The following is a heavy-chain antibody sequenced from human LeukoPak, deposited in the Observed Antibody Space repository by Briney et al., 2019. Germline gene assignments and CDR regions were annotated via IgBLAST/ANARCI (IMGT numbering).Heavy chain of an antibody. J-gene: IGHJ3*02. CDR3: TRDQGKYCSRTTCFVFDI. V-gene: IGHV3-23*01. CDR1: TFIFSDYA. Sequence: GGSLRLSCAASTFIFSDYAMTWVRQAPGKGLEWVSTISGGGDATYYAHSVKGRFAVSRDNSKKTLYLQLNSLRAEDTAVYYCTRDQGKYCSRTTCFVFDIWGQGTVVSVSS. D-gene: IGHD2-2*01. CDR2: ISGGGDAT.